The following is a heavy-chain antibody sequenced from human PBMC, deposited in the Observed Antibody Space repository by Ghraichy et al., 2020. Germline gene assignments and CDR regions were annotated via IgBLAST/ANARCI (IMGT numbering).Heavy chain of an antibody. CDR1: GYTFTSYY. CDR3: AREKRPVIPTTVQSKYYYYGMDV. CDR2: INPSGGST. D-gene: IGHD2-2*01. J-gene: IGHJ6*02. Sequence: ASVKVSCKASGYTFTSYYMYWVRQAPGQGLEWMGIINPSGGSTSYAQKFQGRVTMTRDTSSSTVYMELSSLRSEDTAVYYCAREKRPVIPTTVQSKYYYYGMDVWGQGTTVTVSS. V-gene: IGHV1-46*01.